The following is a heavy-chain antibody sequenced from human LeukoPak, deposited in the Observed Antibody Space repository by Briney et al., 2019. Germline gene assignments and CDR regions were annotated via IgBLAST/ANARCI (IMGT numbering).Heavy chain of an antibody. CDR2: ISYSGST. CDR3: ARDGVGSGLFDY. D-gene: IGHD2-15*01. Sequence: SETLSLTCSVSGDSMSSGDYYWNWIRQHPDKGLEWIGYISYSGSTFYHPPLDRRLSISLYTSKNQFYLKLRSVTAADTAIYYCARDGVGSGLFDYWGQGTRVTVSS. CDR1: GDSMSSGDYY. V-gene: IGHV4-31*03. J-gene: IGHJ4*02.